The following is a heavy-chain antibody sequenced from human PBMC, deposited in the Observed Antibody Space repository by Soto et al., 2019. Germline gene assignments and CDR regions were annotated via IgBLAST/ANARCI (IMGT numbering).Heavy chain of an antibody. CDR1: GYTFTGYY. CDR3: ARDWFVGATSGDY. CDR2: INPNSGGT. V-gene: IGHV1-2*02. Sequence: QVQLVQSGAEVKKPGASVKVSCKASGYTFTGYYMHWVRQAPGQGLEWMGWINPNSGGTNYAQKVQGRVTMTRDTSISTAYMELSRLRSDDTAVYYCARDWFVGATSGDYWGQGTLVTVSS. D-gene: IGHD3-16*01. J-gene: IGHJ4*02.